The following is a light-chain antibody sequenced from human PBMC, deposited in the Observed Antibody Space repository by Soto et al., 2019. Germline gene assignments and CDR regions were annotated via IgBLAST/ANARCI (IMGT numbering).Light chain of an antibody. CDR2: EVS. CDR1: SSDVGSYNL. Sequence: QLVLTQPASVSGSPGQSITISCTGTSSDVGSYNLVSWYQQHPGKAPKLMIYEVSKRPSGVSNRFSGSKSGNTASLTISGLQAEDEADYYCCSYAGSSTPYVFGTGTKLTVL. CDR3: CSYAGSSTPYV. J-gene: IGLJ1*01. V-gene: IGLV2-23*02.